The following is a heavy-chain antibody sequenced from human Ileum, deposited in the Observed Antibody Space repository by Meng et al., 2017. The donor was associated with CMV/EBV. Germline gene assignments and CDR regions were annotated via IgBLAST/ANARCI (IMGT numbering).Heavy chain of an antibody. CDR3: AELLGWFDP. CDR2: ISYDGSNK. J-gene: IGHJ5*02. D-gene: IGHD1-26*01. CDR1: GFTFSNAW. Sequence: GGSLRLSCAASGFTFSNAWMSWVRQAPGKGLEWVAVISYDGSNKYYADSVKGRFTISRDNSKNTLYLQMNSLRAEDTAVYYCAELLGWFDPWGQGTLVTVSS. V-gene: IGHV3-30*03.